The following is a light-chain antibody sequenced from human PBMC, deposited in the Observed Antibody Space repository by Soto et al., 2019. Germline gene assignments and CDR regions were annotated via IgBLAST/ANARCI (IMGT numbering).Light chain of an antibody. CDR1: QSISNH. CDR3: QQSYSSPPT. CDR2: AAS. Sequence: DIQMAQSPSSLSASVEDRVIITCRASQSISNHLNWYQQKPGKAPKLLIFAASSLQSGVPSRVSGSRSGPDVTHTISSLQPEDFATYYCQQSYSSPPTFGQGTKVDIK. V-gene: IGKV1-39*01. J-gene: IGKJ1*01.